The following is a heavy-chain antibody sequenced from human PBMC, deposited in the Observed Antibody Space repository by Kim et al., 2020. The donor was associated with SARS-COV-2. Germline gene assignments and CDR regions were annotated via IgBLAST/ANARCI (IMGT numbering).Heavy chain of an antibody. CDR2: ISSSSSYI. V-gene: IGHV3-21*01. CDR1: GFTFSSYS. Sequence: GGSLRLSCAASGFTFSSYSMNWVRQAPGKGLEWVSSISSSSSYIYYADSVKGRFTISRDNAKNSLYLQMNSLRAEDTAVYYCARGPMITFGGVIPWGQGTLVTVSS. D-gene: IGHD3-16*01. J-gene: IGHJ5*02. CDR3: ARGPMITFGGVIP.